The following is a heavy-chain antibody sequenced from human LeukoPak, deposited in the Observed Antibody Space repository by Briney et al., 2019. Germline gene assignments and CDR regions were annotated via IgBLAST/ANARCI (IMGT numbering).Heavy chain of an antibody. V-gene: IGHV3-11*05. CDR1: GFTFSDYY. CDR2: ISSSSSYT. Sequence: GGSLRLSCAASGFTFSDYYMSWIRQAPGKGLECLSYISSSSSYTNYADSVKGRFTISRDNAKNSLYLQLSSLRAEDTAVYYCARDLKGSAWYVDYWGQGTLVTVSS. J-gene: IGHJ4*02. D-gene: IGHD6-19*01. CDR3: ARDLKGSAWYVDY.